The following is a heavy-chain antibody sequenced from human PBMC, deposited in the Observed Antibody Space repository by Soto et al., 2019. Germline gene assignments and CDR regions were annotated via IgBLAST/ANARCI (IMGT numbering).Heavy chain of an antibody. CDR1: GFSLSNGRMG. J-gene: IGHJ3*02. D-gene: IGHD7-27*01. V-gene: IGHV2-26*01. CDR2: IFSNDEK. Sequence: QGTLKESGPVLVKPTETLTLTCTVSGFSLSNGRMGVSWIRQPPGKALEWLAHIFSNDEKSYSTSLKSRLTNPKDTPKSQVALTMTNTDPVDTATYYCARTAHWADAFDIWGQGTMVTVSS. CDR3: ARTAHWADAFDI.